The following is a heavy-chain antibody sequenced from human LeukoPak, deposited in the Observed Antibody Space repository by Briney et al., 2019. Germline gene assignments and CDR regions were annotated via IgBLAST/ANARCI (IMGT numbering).Heavy chain of an antibody. D-gene: IGHD2-15*01. CDR2: IDQDGSGK. CDR3: ARSLGYCSGGSCYSSYNYGMDV. CDR1: GFTFSSFW. J-gene: IGHJ6*02. Sequence: PGGSLRLSCVMSGFTFSSFWLSWVRQAPGKGLEWVADIDQDGSGKYYVDSVKGRFTISRDNARNSLFLQMKSLRTEDTAVYYCARSLGYCSGGSCYSSYNYGMDVWGQGTTVTVSS. V-gene: IGHV3-7*04.